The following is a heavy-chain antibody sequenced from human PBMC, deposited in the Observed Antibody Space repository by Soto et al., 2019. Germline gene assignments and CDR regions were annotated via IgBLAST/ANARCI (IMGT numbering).Heavy chain of an antibody. J-gene: IGHJ4*02. V-gene: IGHV3-23*01. CDR2: ISDGGGST. CDR3: AYSSTPFDY. D-gene: IGHD6-13*01. Sequence: PGGSLRLSCAASGFTFSSYAMSWVRQAPGKGLEWVSAISDGGGSTYYADSVQGRFTISRDNSKNTLYLQMNSLRAEDTAVYYCAYSSTPFDYWGQGTLVTVSS. CDR1: GFTFSSYA.